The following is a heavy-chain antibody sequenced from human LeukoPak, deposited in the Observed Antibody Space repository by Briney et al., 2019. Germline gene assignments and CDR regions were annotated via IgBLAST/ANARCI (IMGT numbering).Heavy chain of an antibody. Sequence: ASVKVSCKASGYTFTGYYMHWVRQAPGQGLEWMVRINPNSGGTNYAQKFQGRVTMTRDTSISTAYMKLSRLRSDDTAVYYCARFDVVVPADLLAAPSPFDYWGQGTLVTVSS. J-gene: IGHJ4*02. CDR1: GYTFTGYY. CDR2: INPNSGGT. V-gene: IGHV1-2*06. CDR3: ARFDVVVPADLLAAPSPFDY. D-gene: IGHD2-2*01.